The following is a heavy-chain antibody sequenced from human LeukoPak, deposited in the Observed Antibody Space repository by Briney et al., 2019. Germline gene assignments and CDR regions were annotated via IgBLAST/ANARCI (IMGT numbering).Heavy chain of an antibody. V-gene: IGHV3-30-3*01. Sequence: GGSLRLSCAASGFTFSSYAMHWVRQAPGKGLEWVAVISYDGSNKYYADSVKGRFTVSRDNSKNTLYLQMNSLRAEDTAVYYCAKAPRYCSSTSCLVMDVWGKGTTVTVSS. CDR2: ISYDGSNK. CDR1: GFTFSSYA. J-gene: IGHJ6*03. CDR3: AKAPRYCSSTSCLVMDV. D-gene: IGHD2-2*01.